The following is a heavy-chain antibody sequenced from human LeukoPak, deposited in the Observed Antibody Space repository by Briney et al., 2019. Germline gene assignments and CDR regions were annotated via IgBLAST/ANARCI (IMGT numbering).Heavy chain of an antibody. CDR3: TSGVPASSTYYYDY. CDR1: GFTVSNYY. J-gene: IGHJ4*02. V-gene: IGHV3-53*01. CDR2: IYSGDYT. Sequence: GGSLRLSCAASGFTVSNYYMTWVRQAPGKGLEWVSVIYSGDYTYYADSVKGRFTISRDNSKNTLYLQMNGLRVEDTAVYYCTSGVPASSTYYYDYWGQGTLVTVSS. D-gene: IGHD6-13*01.